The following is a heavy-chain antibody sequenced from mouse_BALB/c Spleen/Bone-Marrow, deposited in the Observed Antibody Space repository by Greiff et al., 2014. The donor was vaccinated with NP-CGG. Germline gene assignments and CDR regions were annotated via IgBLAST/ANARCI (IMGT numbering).Heavy chain of an antibody. CDR3: SKDGGYDYSYYFDY. D-gene: IGHD2-4*01. CDR1: GFTFSAYS. V-gene: IGHV5-6-4*01. J-gene: IGHJ2*01. Sequence: VQLKESGGGLVKPGGSLKLSCAASGFTFSAYSMSWVRQTPEKRLEWVATISSGGHDTYYPDSVKGRFTISRDNAKNTLYLQMNGLKSVDSAVYYCSKDGGYDYSYYFDYWGQGTTLTVSS. CDR2: ISSGGHDT.